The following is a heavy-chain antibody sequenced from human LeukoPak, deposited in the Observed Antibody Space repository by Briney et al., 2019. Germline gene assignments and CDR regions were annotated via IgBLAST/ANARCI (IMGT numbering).Heavy chain of an antibody. J-gene: IGHJ6*02. D-gene: IGHD2-2*01. CDR2: IFSGGTT. CDR3: ARYSSSIFYYVNGMDV. Sequence: PGGSLRLSCAASGFTVSDNYMSWVRQAPGKGLEWVSIIFSGGTTYYADSVKGRFTISRDNSKNTLYLQMNSLRAEDTAVYYCARYSSSIFYYVNGMDVWGQGTLVTVSS. V-gene: IGHV3-53*01. CDR1: GFTVSDNY.